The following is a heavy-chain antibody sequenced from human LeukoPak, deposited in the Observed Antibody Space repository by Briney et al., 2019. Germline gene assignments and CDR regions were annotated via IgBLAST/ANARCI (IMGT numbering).Heavy chain of an antibody. D-gene: IGHD1-14*01. V-gene: IGHV1-18*01. CDR1: GYTFTSYG. CDR2: ISAYNGNT. Sequence: ASVKVSCKASGYTFTSYGISWVRQAPGQGLEWMGWISAYNGNTNYAQKLQGRVTMTTDTSTSTAYMELRSLRSDDTAVYYCARRVGEPTYYYYYYMDVWGKGTTVTVSS. J-gene: IGHJ6*03. CDR3: ARRVGEPTYYYYYYMDV.